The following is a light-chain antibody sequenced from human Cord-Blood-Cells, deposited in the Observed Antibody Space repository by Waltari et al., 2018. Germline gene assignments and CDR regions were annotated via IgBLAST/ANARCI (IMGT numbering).Light chain of an antibody. V-gene: IGKV1-39*01. CDR1: QSIRSY. CDR2: AAS. J-gene: IGKJ2*03. Sequence: QMTQSPSSLSASVGYRVTITCRASQSIRSYLNWYQQKPGKAPKLLIYAASSLQSGVPSRFSGSGSGTDFTLTISSLQPEDFATYYCQQSYSTPYSFGQGTKLEIK. CDR3: QQSYSTPYS.